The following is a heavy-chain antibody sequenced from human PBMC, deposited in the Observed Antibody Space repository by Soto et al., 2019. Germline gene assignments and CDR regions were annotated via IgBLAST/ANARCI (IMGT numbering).Heavy chain of an antibody. J-gene: IGHJ4*02. D-gene: IGHD3-22*01. V-gene: IGHV3-23*01. CDR1: GFTFSSYA. CDR3: AKLNYYDSSGYLDY. Sequence: PGGSLRLSCAASGFTFSSYAMSWVRQAPGKGLEWVSAISGSGGSTYYADSVKGRFTISRDNSKNTLYLQMNSLRAEDTAVYYCAKLNYYDSSGYLDYWGQGTLVTVSP. CDR2: ISGSGGST.